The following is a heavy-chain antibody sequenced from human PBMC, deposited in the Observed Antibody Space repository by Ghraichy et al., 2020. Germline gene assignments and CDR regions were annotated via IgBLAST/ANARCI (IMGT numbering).Heavy chain of an antibody. Sequence: GGSLRLSCAASGFTFSSYAMSWVRQAPGKGLEWVSAISGSCGSTYYADSVKGRFTISRDNSKNTLYLQMNSLRAEDTAVYYCAKAPFGESLGYYGMDVWGQGTTVTVSS. CDR2: ISGSCGST. D-gene: IGHD3-10*01. CDR1: GFTFSSYA. CDR3: AKAPFGESLGYYGMDV. J-gene: IGHJ6*02. V-gene: IGHV3-23*01.